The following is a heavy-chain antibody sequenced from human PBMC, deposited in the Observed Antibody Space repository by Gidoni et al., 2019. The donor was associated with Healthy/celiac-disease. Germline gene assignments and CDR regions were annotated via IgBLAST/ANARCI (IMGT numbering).Heavy chain of an antibody. V-gene: IGHV3-21*01. Sequence: EVQLVESGGGLVKPGGSLRLSCAASGFTFSSYSMNWVRQAPGKGLEWVSSISSSSSYIYYADSVKGRFTISRDNAKNSLYLQMNSLRAEDTAVYYCARDLDFWSGYTSDETDYWGQGTLVTVSS. CDR2: ISSSSSYI. J-gene: IGHJ4*02. CDR1: GFTFSSYS. D-gene: IGHD3-3*01. CDR3: ARDLDFWSGYTSDETDY.